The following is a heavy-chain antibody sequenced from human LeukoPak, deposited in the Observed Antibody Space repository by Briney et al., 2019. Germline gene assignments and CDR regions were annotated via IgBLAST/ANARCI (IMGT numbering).Heavy chain of an antibody. CDR3: ARDALHTAHFDY. J-gene: IGHJ4*02. CDR1: GFTFSSYT. V-gene: IGHV3-48*02. D-gene: IGHD5-18*01. CDR2: VSASSDI. Sequence: GGSLRLSCAASGFTFSSYTMNWVRQAPGKGLQWVSTVSASSDIHYSDSVEGRFTISRDNARNSLYLQTNSLRDEDTAVYYCARDALHTAHFDYWGQGTLVTVSS.